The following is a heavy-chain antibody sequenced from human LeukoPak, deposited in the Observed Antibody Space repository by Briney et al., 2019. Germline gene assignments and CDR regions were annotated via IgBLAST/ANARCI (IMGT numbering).Heavy chain of an antibody. V-gene: IGHV4-34*01. D-gene: IGHD2-15*01. CDR3: ARRYCSGGSCYLFWFDP. CDR1: GGSFGGYY. J-gene: IGHJ5*02. Sequence: SETLSLTCAVYGGSFGGYYWSWIRQPPGKGLEWIGEINHSGSTNYNPSLKSRVTISVDTSKNQFSLKLSSVTAADTAVYYCARRYCSGGSCYLFWFDPWGQETLVTVSS. CDR2: INHSGST.